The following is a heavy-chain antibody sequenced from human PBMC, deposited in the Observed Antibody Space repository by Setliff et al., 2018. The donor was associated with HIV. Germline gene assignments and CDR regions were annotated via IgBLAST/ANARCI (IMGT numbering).Heavy chain of an antibody. D-gene: IGHD2-21*01. CDR1: GYTFTSYG. CDR2: ISAYNGNT. V-gene: IGHV1-18*01. J-gene: IGHJ5*02. CDR3: ARLSRDGYNGGGWFDP. Sequence: ASVKVSCKASGYTFTSYGISWVRQAPGQGLEWMGWISAYNGNTNYAQKLQGRVTMTTDTSTSTAYMELRSLRSDDTAVYYCARLSRDGYNGGGWFDPWGQGTLVSVSS.